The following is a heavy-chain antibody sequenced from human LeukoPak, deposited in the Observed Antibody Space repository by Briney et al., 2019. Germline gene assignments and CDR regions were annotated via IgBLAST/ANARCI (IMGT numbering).Heavy chain of an antibody. D-gene: IGHD2-2*01. Sequence: GVSLRLSCAASGFTFSSYAMSWVRQAPGKGLEWVSAISGSGGSTYYADSVKGRFTISRGNSKNTLYLQMNSLRAEDTAVYYCAKDQGYCSSTSCRSYFDYWGQGTLVTVSS. V-gene: IGHV3-23*01. J-gene: IGHJ4*02. CDR2: ISGSGGST. CDR3: AKDQGYCSSTSCRSYFDY. CDR1: GFTFSSYA.